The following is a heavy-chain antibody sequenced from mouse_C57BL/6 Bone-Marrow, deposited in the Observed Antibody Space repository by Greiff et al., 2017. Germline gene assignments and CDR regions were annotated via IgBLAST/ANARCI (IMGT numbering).Heavy chain of an antibody. D-gene: IGHD2-4*01. V-gene: IGHV5-6*01. CDR3: ARQIYYDYDPLAY. CDR2: ISSGGSYT. Sequence: EVKLMESGGDLVKPGGSLTLSCAASGFTFSSYGMSWVRQTPDKRLEWVATISSGGSYTYYPDSVKGRFTISRDNAKNTLYLQMSSLKSEDTAMYYCARQIYYDYDPLAYWGQGTLVTVS. J-gene: IGHJ3*01. CDR1: GFTFSSYG.